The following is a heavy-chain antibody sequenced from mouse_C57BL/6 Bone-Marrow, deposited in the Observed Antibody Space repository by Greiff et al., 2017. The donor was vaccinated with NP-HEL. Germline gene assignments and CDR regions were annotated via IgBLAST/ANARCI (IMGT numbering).Heavy chain of an antibody. CDR2: IDPENGDT. Sequence: EVQLQQSGAELVRPGASVKLSCTASGFNIKDDYMHWVKQRPEQGLEWIGWIDPENGDTEYASKFQGKATITADTSSNTAYLQLSSLTSEDTAVYYCTTGRYDSGRSFDYWGQGTTLTVSS. J-gene: IGHJ2*01. D-gene: IGHD2-12*01. CDR1: GFNIKDDY. CDR3: TTGRYDSGRSFDY. V-gene: IGHV14-4*01.